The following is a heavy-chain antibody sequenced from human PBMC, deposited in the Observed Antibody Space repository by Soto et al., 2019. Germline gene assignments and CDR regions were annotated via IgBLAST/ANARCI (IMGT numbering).Heavy chain of an antibody. Sequence: SETLSLTCAVYGGSFSGYYWSWIRQPPGKGLEWIGEINHSGSTNYNPSLKSRVTISVDTSKNQFSLKLSSVTAADTAVYYCARAGYYGSGSHHEYWGQGTQVTVSS. CDR3: ARAGYYGSGSHHEY. V-gene: IGHV4-34*01. D-gene: IGHD3-10*01. J-gene: IGHJ4*02. CDR2: INHSGST. CDR1: GGSFSGYY.